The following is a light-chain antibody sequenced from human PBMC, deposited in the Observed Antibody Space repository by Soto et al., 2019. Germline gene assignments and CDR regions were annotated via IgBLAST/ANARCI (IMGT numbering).Light chain of an antibody. CDR3: QQYGTSFT. CDR2: DAS. Sequence: EIVLAQSPGTLSLSPGETATLSCRASQNLGSTYLAWYQQKPGQAPRIIIYDASSRAGGIPGRFSGSGSGTDFTLTISRLEPEDFAVYYCQQYGTSFTFGPGTKVDVK. CDR1: QNLGSTY. J-gene: IGKJ3*01. V-gene: IGKV3-20*01.